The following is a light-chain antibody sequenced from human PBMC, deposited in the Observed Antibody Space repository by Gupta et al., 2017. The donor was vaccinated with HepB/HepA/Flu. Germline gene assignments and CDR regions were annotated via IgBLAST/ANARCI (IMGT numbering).Light chain of an antibody. J-gene: IGKJ4*01. CDR2: QVS. Sequence: DVVLTQSPLSLPVTLGQPASISCRSSQSLVFSDGNTFLHWFQQRPGQSPRRLLYQVSKRDSGVPDRFSGSGSGTDFTLRSSRGEAEDVAIYYCLQGTHWNTFGGGTKVEIK. V-gene: IGKV2-30*01. CDR1: QSLVFSDGNTF. CDR3: LQGTHWNT.